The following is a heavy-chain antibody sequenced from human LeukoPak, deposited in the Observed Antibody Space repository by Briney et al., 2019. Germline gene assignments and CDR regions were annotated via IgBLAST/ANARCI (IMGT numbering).Heavy chain of an antibody. CDR3: ARGSDLGWNLFDP. CDR1: GFTFDDYT. D-gene: IGHD1-1*01. Sequence: GGSLRLSCAASGFTFDDYTMHWVRQAPGKGLEWVSGISWNSGSMGYADSVKGRFTISRDNAKNSLYLQMNSLRAEDTAVYYCARGSDLGWNLFDPWGQGTLVTVSS. V-gene: IGHV3-9*01. CDR2: ISWNSGSM. J-gene: IGHJ5*02.